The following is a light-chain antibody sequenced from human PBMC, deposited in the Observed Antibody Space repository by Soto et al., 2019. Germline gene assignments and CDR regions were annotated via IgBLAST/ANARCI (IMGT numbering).Light chain of an antibody. CDR1: QSVSSN. V-gene: IGKV3-15*01. J-gene: IGKJ1*01. CDR3: QQYNNGWT. Sequence: MTQSPATLSVSPGERATLSCRASQSVSSNLAWYQQTPGQAPRLLIYGASTRATGIPARFSGTGSGTEFTLTISSLQSEDFAVYYCQQYNNGWTFGQGTKVDIK. CDR2: GAS.